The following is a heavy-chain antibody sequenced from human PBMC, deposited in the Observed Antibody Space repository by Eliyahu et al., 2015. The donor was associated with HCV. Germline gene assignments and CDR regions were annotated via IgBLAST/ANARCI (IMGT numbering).Heavy chain of an antibody. D-gene: IGHD2-15*01. CDR2: YDGSNK. CDR3: ARDRGCNGGSCFSGRYYYGMDV. Sequence: YDGSNKYYVDSVKGRLIISRDISKNTLYLQMNSLRAEDTAVYYCARDRGCNGGSCFSGRYYYGMDVWGQGTTVTVSS. J-gene: IGHJ6*02. V-gene: IGHV3-33*01.